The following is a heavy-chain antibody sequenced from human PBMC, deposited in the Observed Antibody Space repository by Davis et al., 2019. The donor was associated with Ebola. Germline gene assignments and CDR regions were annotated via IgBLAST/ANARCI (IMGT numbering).Heavy chain of an antibody. V-gene: IGHV3-48*02. J-gene: IGHJ6*04. Sequence: GGSLRLSCAASGFTFSSYSMNWVRQAPGKGLEWVSYISSSSSTIYYADSVKGRFTISRDNAKNSLYLQMNSLRDEDTAVYYCARDLPRSYYYYGMDVWGKGTTVTVSS. CDR1: GFTFSSYS. CDR3: ARDLPRSYYYYGMDV. CDR2: ISSSSSTI.